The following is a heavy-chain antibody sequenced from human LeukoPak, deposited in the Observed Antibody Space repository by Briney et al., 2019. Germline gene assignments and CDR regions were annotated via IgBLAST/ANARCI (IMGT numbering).Heavy chain of an antibody. Sequence: GGSLRLSCAASGFTFSSYGMSWVRQAPGKGLEWVSAISGSGGSTYYADSVKGRFTISRDNSKNTPYLRMNSLRAEDTAVYYCAKSGYNRFDYWGQGTLVTVSS. V-gene: IGHV3-23*01. CDR1: GFTFSSYG. CDR3: AKSGYNRFDY. CDR2: ISGSGGST. D-gene: IGHD5-24*01. J-gene: IGHJ4*02.